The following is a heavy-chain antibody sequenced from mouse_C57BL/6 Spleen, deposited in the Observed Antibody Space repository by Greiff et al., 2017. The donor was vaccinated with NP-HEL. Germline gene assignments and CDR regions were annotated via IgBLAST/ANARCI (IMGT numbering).Heavy chain of an antibody. J-gene: IGHJ1*03. V-gene: IGHV1-54*01. CDR2: INPGSGGT. CDR1: GYAFTNYL. Sequence: QVQLQQSGAELVRPGTSVKVSCKASGYAFTNYLIEWVKQRPGQGLEWIGVINPGSGGTNYNEKFKGKATLTADKSSSTAYMQLSSLTSEDSAVDFCAREGVERYFDVWGTGTTVTVSS. CDR3: AREGVERYFDV. D-gene: IGHD1-1*01.